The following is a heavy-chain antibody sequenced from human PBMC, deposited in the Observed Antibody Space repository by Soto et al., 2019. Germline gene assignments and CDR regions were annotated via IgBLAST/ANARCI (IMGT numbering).Heavy chain of an antibody. Sequence: ASVKVSCKASGYTFTSYYMHWVRQAPGQGLEWMGIINPSGGSTSYAQKFQGRVTMTRDTSTSTVYMELSSLRSEDTAVYYCARGGGAGAYYYYGMDVWGQGTTVTVSS. CDR1: GYTFTSYY. CDR3: ARGGGAGAYYYYGMDV. V-gene: IGHV1-46*01. J-gene: IGHJ6*02. CDR2: INPSGGST. D-gene: IGHD3-10*01.